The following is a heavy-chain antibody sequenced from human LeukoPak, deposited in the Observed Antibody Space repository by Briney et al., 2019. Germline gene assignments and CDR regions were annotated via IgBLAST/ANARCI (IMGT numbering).Heavy chain of an antibody. J-gene: IGHJ4*02. CDR3: ARDFDFWSGYYTNYFDY. Sequence: GGSLRLSCAASGFTFSSYWMSWVRQAPGKGLEWVANIKQDGSEKYYVDSVKGRFTISRDNAKNSLYLQMNSLRAEDTAVYYCARDFDFWSGYYTNYFDYWGQGTLVTVSS. CDR1: GFTFSSYW. V-gene: IGHV3-7*01. CDR2: IKQDGSEK. D-gene: IGHD3-3*01.